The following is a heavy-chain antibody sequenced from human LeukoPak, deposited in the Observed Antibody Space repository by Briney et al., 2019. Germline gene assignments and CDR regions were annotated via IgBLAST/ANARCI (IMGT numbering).Heavy chain of an antibody. CDR3: ARKATVPYDAFDI. V-gene: IGHV3-7*01. CDR1: GFTYTKYW. D-gene: IGHD4-17*01. Sequence: GGSLRLSCAASGFTYTKYWMSWVRQAPGKGLEWVANIKADGSEKYFLDSVKGRFTISRDNAKNSLYLQMNSLRAEDTAVYYCARKATVPYDAFDIWGQGTMVTVSS. CDR2: IKADGSEK. J-gene: IGHJ3*02.